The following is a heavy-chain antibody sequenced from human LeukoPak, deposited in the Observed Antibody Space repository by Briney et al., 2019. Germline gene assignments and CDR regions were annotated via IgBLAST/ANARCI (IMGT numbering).Heavy chain of an antibody. J-gene: IGHJ4*02. V-gene: IGHV4-30-2*01. CDR3: ASKSGEYSSGRFDY. D-gene: IGHD6-19*01. Sequence: PSETLSLTCTVSGGFIRSDIHYWSWNRQAPGNGLEWIGYIFYTGSTYNNPSLRSRVTISVDKSKSQFSLKLSSVTAADTAVYYCASKSGEYSSGRFDYWGQGTLVTVSS. CDR1: GGFIRSDIHY. CDR2: IFYTGST.